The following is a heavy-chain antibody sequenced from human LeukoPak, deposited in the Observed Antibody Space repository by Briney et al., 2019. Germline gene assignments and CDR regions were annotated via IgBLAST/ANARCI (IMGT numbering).Heavy chain of an antibody. D-gene: IGHD6-6*01. Sequence: PSETLSLTCTVSGGSISSSSYYWGWIRQPPGKGLEWVGSIYYSGSTYYNPSLKSRVTISVDRSKNQFSLKLSSVTAADTAVYYCARHRAYSSSFRDFDYWGQGTLVTVSS. J-gene: IGHJ4*02. CDR3: ARHRAYSSSFRDFDY. CDR1: GGSISSSSYY. CDR2: IYYSGST. V-gene: IGHV4-39*01.